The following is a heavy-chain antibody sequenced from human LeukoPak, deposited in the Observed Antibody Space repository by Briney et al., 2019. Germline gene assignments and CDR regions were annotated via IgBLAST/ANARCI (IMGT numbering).Heavy chain of an antibody. CDR2: IYYSGST. D-gene: IGHD6-19*01. CDR3: ARAVLYSSGWWALFDY. J-gene: IGHJ4*02. CDR1: GGSVSSGSYY. Sequence: PSETLSLTRTVSGGSVSSGSYYWSWIRQPPGKGLEWIGYIYYSGSTNYNPSLKSRVTITVDTSKNQFSLKLSSVTAADTAVYYCARAVLYSSGWWALFDYWGQGTLVTVSS. V-gene: IGHV4-61*01.